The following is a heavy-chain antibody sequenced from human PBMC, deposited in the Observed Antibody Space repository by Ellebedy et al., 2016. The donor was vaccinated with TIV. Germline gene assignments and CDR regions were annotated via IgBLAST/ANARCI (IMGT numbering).Heavy chain of an antibody. CDR2: ISSSSSYI. D-gene: IGHD1-7*01. CDR1: GFTFSSYS. J-gene: IGHJ4*02. CDR3: ARETEVTGTTPGV. V-gene: IGHV3-21*01. Sequence: PGGSLRLSCAASGFTFSSYSMNWVRQAPGKGLEWVSSISSSSSYIYYADSVKGRFTISRDNAKNSLYLQMNSLRAEDTAVYYCARETEVTGTTPGVWGQGTLVTVSS.